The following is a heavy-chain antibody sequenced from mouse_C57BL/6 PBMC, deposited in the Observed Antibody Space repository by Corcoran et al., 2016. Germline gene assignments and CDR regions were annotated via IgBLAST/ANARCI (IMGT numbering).Heavy chain of an antibody. V-gene: IGHV14-2*01. CDR3: ARRVDY. CDR2: IDPEDGET. CDR1: GFNIQVYY. Sequence: EVQVQQGGAEHVKAGASVKLYCTASGFNIQVYYMHWVKPRTEPGLEWIGRIDPEDGETKYATKFQGKATIPADTSSNTAYLQLSSLTSEDTAVYCCARRVDYLGQGSTLTVSS. J-gene: IGHJ2*01.